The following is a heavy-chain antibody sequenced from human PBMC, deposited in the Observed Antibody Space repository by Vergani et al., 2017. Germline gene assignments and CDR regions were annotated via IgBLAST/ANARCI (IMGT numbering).Heavy chain of an antibody. D-gene: IGHD3-10*01. J-gene: IGHJ5*02. CDR1: GASVNSYY. Sequence: QLQLQESGPGLVKPSETLSLTCNVSGASVNSYYWSWIRQPPGKELEWIGYMYHSGSTNYNPSLETRVTISGDTSKNQFSLKLNSVTAADTAVYYCGRVADFYGLGSRLLDLWGQGILVTVSS. V-gene: IGHV4-59*02. CDR2: MYHSGST. CDR3: GRVADFYGLGSRLLDL.